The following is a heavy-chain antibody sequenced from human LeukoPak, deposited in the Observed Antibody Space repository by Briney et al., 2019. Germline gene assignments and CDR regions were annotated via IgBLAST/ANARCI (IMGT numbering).Heavy chain of an antibody. V-gene: IGHV6-1*01. CDR2: TCYRSKWYN. CDR3: ARGVNWFDP. Sequence: SQTLSLTCAISGDSVSSNSAAWNWIRRSPSRGLEWLGRTCYRSKWYNDYAVSVKSRITINPDTSRNQFSLQLNSVTPEDTAVYCCARGVNWFDPWGQGTLVTVSS. J-gene: IGHJ5*02. CDR1: GDSVSSNSAA.